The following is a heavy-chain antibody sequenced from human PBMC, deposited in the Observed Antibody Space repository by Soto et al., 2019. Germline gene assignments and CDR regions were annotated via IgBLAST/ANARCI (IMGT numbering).Heavy chain of an antibody. CDR1: GGSISSGGYY. D-gene: IGHD6-13*01. CDR3: AREQQDLYDYYGMDV. Sequence: QVQLQESGPGLVKPSQTLSLTCTVSGGSISSGGYYWSWIRQHPGKDLEWIGYIYYSGSTYYNPSLKSRITISGDTSKNPFSLKLSSVTAADTAVYYCAREQQDLYDYYGMDVWGQGTTVTVSS. CDR2: IYYSGST. J-gene: IGHJ6*02. V-gene: IGHV4-31*03.